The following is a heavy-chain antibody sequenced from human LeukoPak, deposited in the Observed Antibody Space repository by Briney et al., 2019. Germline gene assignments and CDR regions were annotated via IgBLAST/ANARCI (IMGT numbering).Heavy chain of an antibody. D-gene: IGHD6-19*01. J-gene: IGHJ4*02. Sequence: PGGSLRLSCAASGFTVSSNYMSWVRQAPGKGLEWVSVIYSGGSTYYADSVKGRFTISRDNSKNTLYLQMNSLRAEDTAVYYCAMYSSGWLFDYWGQGTLVTVSS. CDR2: IYSGGST. CDR1: GFTVSSNY. V-gene: IGHV3-66*01. CDR3: AMYSSGWLFDY.